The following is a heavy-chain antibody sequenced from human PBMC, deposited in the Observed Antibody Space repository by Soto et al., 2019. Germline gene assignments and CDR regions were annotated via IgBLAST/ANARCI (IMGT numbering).Heavy chain of an antibody. CDR2: IYHSRNT. Sequence: SETLSLTCAVSGGSISSGGYSWTWLRQPPGKGLEWIGYIYHSRNTYYNPTLKSRVTISGDRSKNQFTLNLSSVTASDTAVYYCASNVAGDDSLDVWGQGTMVTVSS. D-gene: IGHD2-15*01. CDR1: GGSISSGGYS. V-gene: IGHV4-30-2*01. J-gene: IGHJ3*01. CDR3: ASNVAGDDSLDV.